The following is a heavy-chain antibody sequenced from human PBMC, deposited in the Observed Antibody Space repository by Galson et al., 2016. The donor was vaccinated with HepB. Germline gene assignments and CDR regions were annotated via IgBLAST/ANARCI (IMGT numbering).Heavy chain of an antibody. Sequence: SLRLSYAASGFTLNDHAMSWVRQATGTGLEWVSGISGSSGITFYADSVEGRFIISRDTSKNILYLHMNSLRVEDTAMYFCARSFGRTSSLFVDSWGQGTLVTVSS. V-gene: IGHV3-23*01. CDR1: GFTLNDHA. CDR2: ISGSSGIT. CDR3: ARSFGRTSSLFVDS. D-gene: IGHD3-3*01. J-gene: IGHJ4*02.